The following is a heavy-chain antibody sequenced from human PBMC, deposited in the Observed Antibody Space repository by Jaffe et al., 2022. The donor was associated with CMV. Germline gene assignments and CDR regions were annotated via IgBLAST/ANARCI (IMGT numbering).Heavy chain of an antibody. J-gene: IGHJ2*01. D-gene: IGHD6-13*01. V-gene: IGHV3-7*01. Sequence: EVQLVESGGGLVQPGGSLRLSCAASGFTFSSYWMSWVRQAPGKGLEWVANIKQDGSEKYYVDSVKGRFTISRDNAKNSLYLQMNSLRAEDTAVYYCARDVFIAAAGTGVPKNWYFDLWGRGTLVTVSS. CDR2: IKQDGSEK. CDR1: GFTFSSYW. CDR3: ARDVFIAAAGTGVPKNWYFDL.